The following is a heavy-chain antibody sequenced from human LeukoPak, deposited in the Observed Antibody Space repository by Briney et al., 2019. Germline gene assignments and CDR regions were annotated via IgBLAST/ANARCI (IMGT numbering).Heavy chain of an antibody. J-gene: IGHJ4*02. CDR1: GYTFTSYG. CDR3: ARRTWSLWLEVFDY. V-gene: IGHV1-18*01. Sequence: GASVKVSCKASGYTFTSYGISWVRQAPGQGLEWMGWISAYNGNTNYAQKLQGRVTMTTDTSTSTAYMELRSLRSDDTAVYYCARRTWSLWLEVFDYWGQGTLVTVSS. CDR2: ISAYNGNT. D-gene: IGHD5-18*01.